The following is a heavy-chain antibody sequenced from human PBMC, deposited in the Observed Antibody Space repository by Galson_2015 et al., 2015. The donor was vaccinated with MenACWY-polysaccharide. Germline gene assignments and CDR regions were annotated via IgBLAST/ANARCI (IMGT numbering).Heavy chain of an antibody. Sequence: SLRLSCAASGSRFSNSGMHWVRQAPGKGLEWVAVIQYDGSKIVYADSVKGRFTISRDNSKNTLSLEMNSLGAEDTAVYYCAREGSRIVFHAFDTWGQGTMVTVSS. V-gene: IGHV3-33*01. CDR1: GSRFSNSG. J-gene: IGHJ3*02. D-gene: IGHD6-13*01. CDR2: IQYDGSKI. CDR3: AREGSRIVFHAFDT.